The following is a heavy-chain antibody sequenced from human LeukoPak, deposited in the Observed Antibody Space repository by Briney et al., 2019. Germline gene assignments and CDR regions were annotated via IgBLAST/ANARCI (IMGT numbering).Heavy chain of an antibody. CDR2: IYSGGST. J-gene: IGHJ4*02. V-gene: IGHV3-53*01. CDR3: VRDSVGLYYFNY. D-gene: IGHD1-26*01. CDR1: GFTDSSNY. Sequence: PGGSLRLSCAASGFTDSSNYMSWVRQAPGKGLEWVSAIYSGGSTYYADSVKGRFTISRDNSKNTLYLQMNSLRAKDTAVYYCVRDSVGLYYFNYWGQGTLVTVSS.